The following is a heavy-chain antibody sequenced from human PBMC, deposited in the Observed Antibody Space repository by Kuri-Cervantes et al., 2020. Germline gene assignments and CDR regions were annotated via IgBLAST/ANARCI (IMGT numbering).Heavy chain of an antibody. J-gene: IGHJ6*02. CDR1: GFTFSSYW. D-gene: IGHD1-26*01. CDR3: ARDRRELLYYYYGMDV. V-gene: IGHV3-7*01. Sequence: GGSLRLSCAASGFTFSSYWMSWVRQAPGKGLEWVANIKQDGSEKYYVDSVKGRFTISRDNAKNSLYLQMNSLRAEDTAVYYCARDRRELLYYYYGMDVWGQGTTVTVSS. CDR2: IKQDGSEK.